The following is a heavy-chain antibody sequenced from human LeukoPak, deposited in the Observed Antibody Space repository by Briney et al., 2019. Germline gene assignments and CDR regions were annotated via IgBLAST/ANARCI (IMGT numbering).Heavy chain of an antibody. CDR3: ARDSCLIKTGLDY. Sequence: GGSLRLSCATSGFIFSHFGMHWVRQAPGKGLEGVAAIQSDGSQEYFADYVKGGSTISKDKFKSTMYLQIDTLSAEDTAVYYCARDSCLIKTGLDYWGQGTLVTVSS. CDR2: IQSDGSQE. V-gene: IGHV3-33*01. J-gene: IGHJ4*02. CDR1: GFIFSHFG. D-gene: IGHD3-10*01.